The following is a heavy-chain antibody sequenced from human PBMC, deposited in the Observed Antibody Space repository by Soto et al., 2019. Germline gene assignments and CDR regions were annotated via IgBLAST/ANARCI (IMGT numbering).Heavy chain of an antibody. CDR3: ARGRRQLVWCYGMDV. CDR2: INHSGST. Sequence: SETLSLTCAVYGGSFSGYYWSWIRQPPGKGLEWIGEINHSGSTNYNPSLKSRVTISVDTSKNQFSLKLSSVTAADTAVYYCARGRRQLVWCYGMDVWGQGTTVTVSS. D-gene: IGHD6-6*01. CDR1: GGSFSGYY. J-gene: IGHJ6*02. V-gene: IGHV4-34*01.